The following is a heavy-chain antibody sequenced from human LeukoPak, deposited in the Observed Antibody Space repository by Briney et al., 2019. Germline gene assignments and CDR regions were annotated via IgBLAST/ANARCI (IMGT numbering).Heavy chain of an antibody. Sequence: SETLSLTCAVSGGSISSSNWWSWVRQPPGKGLEWIGEIYHSGSTNYNPSLKSRVTISVDKSKNQFSLKLSSVTAADTAVYYCARLYILTGYYLWDYWGQGTLVTVSS. V-gene: IGHV4-4*02. CDR1: GGSISSSNW. D-gene: IGHD3-9*01. CDR3: ARLYILTGYYLWDY. J-gene: IGHJ4*02. CDR2: IYHSGST.